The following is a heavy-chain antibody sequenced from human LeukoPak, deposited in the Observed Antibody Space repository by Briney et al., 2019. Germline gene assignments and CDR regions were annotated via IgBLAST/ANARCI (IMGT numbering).Heavy chain of an antibody. D-gene: IGHD6-13*01. V-gene: IGHV3-48*03. J-gene: IGHJ5*02. CDR2: ISGGGSTM. CDR1: GFTFSNYQ. CDR3: ARDLTAGPGFGP. Sequence: GGSLRLSCAASGFTFSNYQMNWVRQAPGKGLEWVSNISGGGSTMYYADSVKGRFSISRDNAKNSLYLQMNSLRAEDTAVYYCARDLTAGPGFGPGGQGTLVTVSS.